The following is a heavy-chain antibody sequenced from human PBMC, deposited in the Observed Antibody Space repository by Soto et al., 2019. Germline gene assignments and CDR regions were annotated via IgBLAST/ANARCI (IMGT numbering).Heavy chain of an antibody. CDR3: ARNEYSSSSAWFDP. D-gene: IGHD6-6*01. CDR2: IYSGGST. J-gene: IGHJ5*02. V-gene: IGHV3-53*01. CDR1: GFTVSSNY. Sequence: GSLRLSCAASGFTVSSNYMSWVRQAPGKGLEWVSVIYSGGSTYYADSVKGRFTISRDNSKNTLYLQMNSLRAEDTAVYYCARNEYSSSSAWFDPWGQGTLVTVSS.